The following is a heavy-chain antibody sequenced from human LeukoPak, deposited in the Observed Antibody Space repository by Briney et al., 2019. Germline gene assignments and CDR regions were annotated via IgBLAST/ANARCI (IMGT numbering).Heavy chain of an antibody. CDR2: IIPIFGTA. J-gene: IGHJ1*01. V-gene: IGHV1-69*05. D-gene: IGHD3-9*01. Sequence: ASVNVSCKASGGTFSSYAISWVRQAPGQGLEWRGRIIPIFGTANYAQKFQGRVTITTDESTSTAYMELSSLRSEDTAVYYCARAAGYYLAEYFQHWGQGTLVTVSS. CDR1: GGTFSSYA. CDR3: ARAAGYYLAEYFQH.